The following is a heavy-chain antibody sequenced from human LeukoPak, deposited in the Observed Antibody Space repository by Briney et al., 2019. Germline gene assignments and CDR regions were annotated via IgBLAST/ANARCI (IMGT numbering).Heavy chain of an antibody. CDR2: IYTSGNT. CDR1: GGSISSYY. CDR3: ARDMGGSGWYALDY. D-gene: IGHD6-19*01. V-gene: IGHV4-4*07. J-gene: IGHJ4*02. Sequence: PSETLSLTCTVSGGSISSYYWSWIRQPAGKGLEWIGRIYTSGNTNYNPSLKSRVTISVDTSKNQVSLKLSSVTAADTAVYYCARDMGGSGWYALDYWGQGTLVTVSS.